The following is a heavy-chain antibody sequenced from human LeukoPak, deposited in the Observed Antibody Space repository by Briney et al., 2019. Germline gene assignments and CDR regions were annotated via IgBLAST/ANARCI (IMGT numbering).Heavy chain of an antibody. J-gene: IGHJ4*02. CDR2: IWYDGSNK. CDR3: ARDPDCSGGSCYHYYFDY. D-gene: IGHD2-15*01. Sequence: GGSLRLSCAASGFTFSSYAMHWVRQAPGKGLEWVAVIWYDGSNKYYADSVKGRFTISRDNSKNTLYLQMSSLRAEDTAVYYCARDPDCSGGSCYHYYFDYWGQGTLVTVSS. V-gene: IGHV3-33*08. CDR1: GFTFSSYA.